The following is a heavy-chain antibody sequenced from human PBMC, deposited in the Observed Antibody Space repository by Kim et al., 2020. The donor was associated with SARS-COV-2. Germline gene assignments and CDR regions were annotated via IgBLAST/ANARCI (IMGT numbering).Heavy chain of an antibody. D-gene: IGHD2-15*01. J-gene: IGHJ4*02. CDR3: ASEENGGYTDY. CDR2: IYYSGST. CDR1: GGSISSSSYY. V-gene: IGHV4-39*07. Sequence: SETLSLTCTVSGGSISSSSYYWGWIRQPPGKGLEWIGSIYYSGSTYYNPSLKSRVTISVDTSKNQFSLKLSSVTAADTAVYYCASEENGGYTDYWGQGTLVTVSS.